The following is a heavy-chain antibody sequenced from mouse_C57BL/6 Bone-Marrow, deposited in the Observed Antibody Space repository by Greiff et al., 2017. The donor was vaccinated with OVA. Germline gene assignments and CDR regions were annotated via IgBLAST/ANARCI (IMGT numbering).Heavy chain of an antibody. Sequence: QVQLQQPGAELVKPGASVKLSCKASGYTFTSYWMQWVKQRPGQGLEWIGEIDPSDSYTNYNQKFTGKATLTVDTSSNTAYMQLSSLTSEDSAVYYCARNYGGYWGQGTTLTVSS. D-gene: IGHD1-1*01. V-gene: IGHV1-50*01. CDR1: GYTFTSYW. CDR3: ARNYGGY. CDR2: IDPSDSYT. J-gene: IGHJ2*01.